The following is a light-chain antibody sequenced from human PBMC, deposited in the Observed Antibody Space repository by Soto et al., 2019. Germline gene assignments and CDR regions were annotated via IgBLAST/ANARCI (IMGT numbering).Light chain of an antibody. CDR2: GAS. V-gene: IGKV3-20*01. Sequence: EIVLTQSPGTLSLSPGERATLSCRASQSVSSSCLAWYQQKSGQPPRLLIYGASNRATGIPDRFSGSGSGTDFTLTISRLEPEDFAVYYCQQYGRSSWTFGQGTKVEIK. CDR3: QQYGRSSWT. J-gene: IGKJ1*01. CDR1: QSVSSSC.